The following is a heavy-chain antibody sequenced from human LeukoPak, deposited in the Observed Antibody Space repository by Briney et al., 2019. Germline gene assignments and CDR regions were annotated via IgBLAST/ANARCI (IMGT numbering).Heavy chain of an antibody. J-gene: IGHJ4*02. CDR3: ARITWEVLGFGYYFDY. CDR2: IKQDGSER. CDR1: EFTFSSYW. D-gene: IGHD1-26*01. V-gene: IGHV3-7*01. Sequence: GGSLRLSCAASEFTFSSYWMSWVRRAPGKGLEWVANIKQDGSERYYVDSVRGRFTISRDNARNSLYLQMNRLRVEDTAVYYGARITWEVLGFGYYFDYWGQGTLVTVSS.